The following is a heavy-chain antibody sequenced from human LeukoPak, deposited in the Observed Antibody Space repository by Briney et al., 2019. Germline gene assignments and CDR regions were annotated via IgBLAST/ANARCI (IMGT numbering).Heavy chain of an antibody. CDR2: IQFDGIKK. D-gene: IGHD6-13*01. J-gene: IGHJ3*02. CDR1: GVAFSSSA. CDR3: AQKSTGTFDI. Sequence: GGSLRLSCAASGVAFSSSAMHWVRQAPGKGLEWVAYIQFDGIKKFYSDSVKGRFTISRDNSKNTLFLQMSSLTTEDTAVYYCAQKSTGTFDIWGQGTMVTVS. V-gene: IGHV3-30*02.